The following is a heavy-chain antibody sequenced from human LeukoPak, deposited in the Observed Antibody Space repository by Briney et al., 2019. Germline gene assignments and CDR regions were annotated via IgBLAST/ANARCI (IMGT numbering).Heavy chain of an antibody. CDR3: ARGSDYYGSGSYSLLLHGYYYYMDV. D-gene: IGHD3-10*01. CDR2: IYYSGST. CDR1: GGSVSSSSYY. J-gene: IGHJ6*03. V-gene: IGHV4-39*07. Sequence: PSETLSLTCTVSGGSVSSSSYYWGRIRQPPGKGLEWIGSIYYSGSTYYNPSLKSRVSISVDTSKNQFSLKLSSVTAADTAVYYCARGSDYYGSGSYSLLLHGYYYYMDVWGKGTTVTISS.